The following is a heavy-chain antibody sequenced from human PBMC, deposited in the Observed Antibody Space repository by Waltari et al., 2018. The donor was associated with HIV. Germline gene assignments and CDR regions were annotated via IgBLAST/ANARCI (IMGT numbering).Heavy chain of an antibody. CDR1: GFTFSNYA. CDR2: ISGSDGST. D-gene: IGHD3-22*01. Sequence: EVQLLESGGGLVQPGGSLQLSCAASGFTFSNYAMSWVRQAPGKGLEWVSGISGSDGSTYYADSVKGRFTISRDNSKNTLYLQMNSLRAEDTAVYYCAKVQTYYYDSSGLLDIWGQGTMVTVSS. J-gene: IGHJ3*02. CDR3: AKVQTYYYDSSGLLDI. V-gene: IGHV3-23*01.